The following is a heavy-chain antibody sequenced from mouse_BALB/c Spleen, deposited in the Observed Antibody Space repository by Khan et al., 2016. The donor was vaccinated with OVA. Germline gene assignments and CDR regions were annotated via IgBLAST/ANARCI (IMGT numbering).Heavy chain of an antibody. CDR3: ARQPYYHYYVMDY. D-gene: IGHD2-10*01. J-gene: IGHJ4*01. V-gene: IGHV2-6-1*01. CDR1: GFSLTNYG. CDR2: IWSDGSP. Sequence: QVQLQQSGPGLVAPSQSLSITCTISGFSLTNYGIHWVRQPPGKGLEWLVVIWSDGSPPYNSVLRSRLTISKDNSKSQIFLKMHSLQIDDTAMYYCARQPYYHYYVMDYWGQGTSVTVSS.